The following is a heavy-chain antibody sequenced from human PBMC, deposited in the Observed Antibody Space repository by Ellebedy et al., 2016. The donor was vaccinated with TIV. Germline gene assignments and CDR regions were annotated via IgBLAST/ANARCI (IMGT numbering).Heavy chain of an antibody. CDR2: IYSGVSGGST. D-gene: IGHD3-9*01. J-gene: IGHJ6*02. Sequence: PGGSLRLSCAASGFSLNINYMSWVRQAPGKGLEWVSIIYSGVSGGSTYYADSVKGRFTISRDNAKNSLYLQMNSLRAEDTAVYHCARKGRYFDWFEDYHYGMDVWGQGTTVTVSS. V-gene: IGHV3-53*01. CDR1: GFSLNINY. CDR3: ARKGRYFDWFEDYHYGMDV.